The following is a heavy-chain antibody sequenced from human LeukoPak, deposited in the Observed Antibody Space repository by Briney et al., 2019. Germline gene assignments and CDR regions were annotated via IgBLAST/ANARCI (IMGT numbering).Heavy chain of an antibody. CDR2: ISSSSNSI. CDR1: GFTFSIYS. J-gene: IGHJ4*02. V-gene: IGHV3-21*01. Sequence: GGSLRLSCTASGFTFSIYSMNWVRQAPGKGLEWVSSISSSSNSIHYADSLKGQFTISRDNAKNSLYLQMNSLRAEDTAVYYCARGPSCSSVSCYTTGLFDYWGRGTLVTVSS. CDR3: ARGPSCSSVSCYTTGLFDY. D-gene: IGHD2-15*01.